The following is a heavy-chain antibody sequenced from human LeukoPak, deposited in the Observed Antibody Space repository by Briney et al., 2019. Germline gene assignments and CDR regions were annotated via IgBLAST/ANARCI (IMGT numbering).Heavy chain of an antibody. D-gene: IGHD5-18*01. V-gene: IGHV4-34*01. CDR1: GGSFSGYY. CDR2: INSSGST. J-gene: IGHJ5*02. CDR3: APRGDIEHSYGYGKWFDP. Sequence: ETLSLTCAVYGGSFSGYYWSWIRQPPGKGLEWIGEINSSGSTNYNASLKSRVTISVDTSKNQFSLRLSSVTAADTAVYYCAPRGDIEHSYGYGKWFDPWGQGTRVTVSS.